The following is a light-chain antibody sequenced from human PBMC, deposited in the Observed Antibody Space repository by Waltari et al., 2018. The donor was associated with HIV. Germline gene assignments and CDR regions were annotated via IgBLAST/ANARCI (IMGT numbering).Light chain of an antibody. CDR1: ISNIGNNY. J-gene: IGLJ2*01. V-gene: IGLV1-47*01. Sequence: QSVLTQPPSTSVTPGQRVTISCSGSISNIGNNYVYWYQHLPGTAPKLLIYNNNRRPSGLPDRFSGSKSDTSASLAISGLRSEDEADYYCSTWDDKMSGVIFGGGTKLTVL. CDR2: NNN. CDR3: STWDDKMSGVI.